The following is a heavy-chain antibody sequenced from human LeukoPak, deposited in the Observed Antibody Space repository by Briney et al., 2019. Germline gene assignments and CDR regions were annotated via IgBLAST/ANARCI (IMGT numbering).Heavy chain of an antibody. CDR2: ICGSGGST. J-gene: IGHJ1*01. CDR1: GFTFCIDA. D-gene: IGHD6-19*01. CDR3: AKHINVKAVADFQH. Sequence: GGSLRLSCAASGFTFCIDAMSCGREALGKGRGCGSAICGSGGSTYYADSVKGRFTISRDNSKNTLYLQMNSLRAEDTAVYYCAKHINVKAVADFQHWGPGTLVTVSS. V-gene: IGHV3-23*01.